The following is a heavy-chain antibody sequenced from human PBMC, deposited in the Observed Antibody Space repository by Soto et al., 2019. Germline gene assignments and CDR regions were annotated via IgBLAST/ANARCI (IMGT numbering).Heavy chain of an antibody. CDR1: GGSINSGAHY. V-gene: IGHV4-31*03. CDR3: ARGEFRSTSYPNFLTYYYYYAMDV. Sequence: PSETLSLTCTVSGGSINSGAHYWSWIRQHPGKGPEWIGYIYYSGSTYYSPSLKSRLTISVDTSENQFSLEVSSVTAADTAVYYCARGEFRSTSYPNFLTYYYYYAMDVWGQGTTVTVSS. D-gene: IGHD2-8*01. CDR2: IYYSGST. J-gene: IGHJ6*02.